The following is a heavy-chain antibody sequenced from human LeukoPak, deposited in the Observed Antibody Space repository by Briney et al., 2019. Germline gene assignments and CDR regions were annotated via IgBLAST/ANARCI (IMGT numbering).Heavy chain of an antibody. CDR3: ARGKGWIQPSGRWFDP. V-gene: IGHV4-34*01. D-gene: IGHD5-18*01. Sequence: SETLSLTCAVYGGSFSGYYWSWIRQPPGKGLEWIGEINHSGSTNYNPSLKSRVTISVDTSKNQFSLRLSSVTAADTAVYYCARGKGWIQPSGRWFDPWGQGTLVTVSS. J-gene: IGHJ5*02. CDR1: GGSFSGYY. CDR2: INHSGST.